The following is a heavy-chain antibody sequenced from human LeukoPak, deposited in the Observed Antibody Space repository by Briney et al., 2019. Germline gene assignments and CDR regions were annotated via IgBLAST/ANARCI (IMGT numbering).Heavy chain of an antibody. CDR2: MKRDGSEI. J-gene: IGHJ4*02. CDR1: GFTFSTYW. V-gene: IGHV3-7*01. D-gene: IGHD3-22*01. Sequence: QPGGSLRLSCSASGFTFSTYWMSWVRQAPGKGLEWVANMKRDGSEIYYVDSVKGRFTISRDNSKNTLYLQMNSLRAEGTAVYYCARVPGYDSSGYFDYWGQGTLVTVSS. CDR3: ARVPGYDSSGYFDY.